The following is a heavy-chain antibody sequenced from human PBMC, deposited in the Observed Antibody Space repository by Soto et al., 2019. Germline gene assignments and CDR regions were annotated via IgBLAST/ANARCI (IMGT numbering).Heavy chain of an antibody. Sequence: SETLSLTCSVSGDSSSTYYWGWIRQPPGKGLEWIGYINYSGRTNHNPSLKSRVTTSVDTSKNQFSLKLSSVTAADTAVYYCARHFSYYYDSSGYYYVSPYYFDYWGQGTLVTVSS. CDR2: INYSGRT. CDR1: GDSSSTYY. D-gene: IGHD3-22*01. V-gene: IGHV4-59*08. CDR3: ARHFSYYYDSSGYYYVSPYYFDY. J-gene: IGHJ4*02.